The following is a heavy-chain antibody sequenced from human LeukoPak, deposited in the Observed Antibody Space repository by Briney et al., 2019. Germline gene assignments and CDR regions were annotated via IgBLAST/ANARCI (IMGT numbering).Heavy chain of an antibody. D-gene: IGHD2-2*01. CDR1: GYTFTSYG. J-gene: IGHJ4*02. CDR2: ISAYNGNT. V-gene: IGHV1-18*01. Sequence: GASVRVSCKASGYTFTSYGISWVRQAPGQGLEWMGWISAYNGNTNYAQKLQGRVTMTTDTSTSTAYMELRSLRSDDTAVYYCARYCGTTSCDDRGNDYWGQGTLVTVSS. CDR3: ARYCGTTSCDDRGNDY.